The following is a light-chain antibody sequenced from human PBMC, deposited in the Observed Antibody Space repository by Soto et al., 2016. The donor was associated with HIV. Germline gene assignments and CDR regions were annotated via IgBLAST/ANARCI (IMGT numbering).Light chain of an antibody. CDR1: QSISSY. CDR3: QQSYSTPRT. Sequence: DIQMTQSPSSLSASVGDRVTTTCRASQSISSYLNWYQQKPGKAPKLLIYAATSLQSGVPSRFSGSGSGTDLTLTISSLQPEDFATYYCQQSYSTPRTFG. J-gene: IGKJ4*01. CDR2: AAT. V-gene: IGKV1-39*01.